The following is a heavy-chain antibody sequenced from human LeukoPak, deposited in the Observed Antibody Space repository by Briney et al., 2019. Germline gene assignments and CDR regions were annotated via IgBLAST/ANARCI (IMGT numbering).Heavy chain of an antibody. J-gene: IGHJ4*02. Sequence: SETLSLTCTVSGASISSYYWTWIRQPPGKGLEWIAYIDYSGSTNYNPSLKSRVTISVDTSKNQFSLKLSSVTAADTAVYYCARRTWIQTANFDYWGQGTLVTVSS. CDR1: GASISSYY. V-gene: IGHV4-59*08. CDR2: IDYSGST. D-gene: IGHD5-18*01. CDR3: ARRTWIQTANFDY.